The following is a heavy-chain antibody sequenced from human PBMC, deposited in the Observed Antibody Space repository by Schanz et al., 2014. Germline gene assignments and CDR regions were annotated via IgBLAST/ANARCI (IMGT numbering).Heavy chain of an antibody. V-gene: IGHV3-23*04. CDR2: IGGSGVST. CDR3: ARDGDFDY. J-gene: IGHJ4*02. Sequence: EVQLVESGGGLAQPGGSLRLSCAASGITFSGYSMNWVRQAPGKGLEWVSGIGGSGVSTHYADSVKGRFTISRDNSKNTLFLQMSSLRAEDTAVYYCARDGDFDYWGQGTLVTVSS. CDR1: GITFSGYS.